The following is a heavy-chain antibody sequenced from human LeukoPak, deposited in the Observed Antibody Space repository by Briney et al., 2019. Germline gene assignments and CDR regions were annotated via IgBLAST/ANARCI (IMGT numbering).Heavy chain of an antibody. V-gene: IGHV4-4*09. D-gene: IGHD5-24*01. CDR1: GGSISSYY. CDR3: ASMKDGYFDY. J-gene: IGHJ4*02. Sequence: SQTLSLTCTVSGGSISSYYWSWIRQPPGKGLEWIGYIYTSGSTNYNPSLKSRVTISVDTSKNQFSLKLSSVTAADTAVYYCASMKDGYFDYWGQGTLVTVSS. CDR2: IYTSGST.